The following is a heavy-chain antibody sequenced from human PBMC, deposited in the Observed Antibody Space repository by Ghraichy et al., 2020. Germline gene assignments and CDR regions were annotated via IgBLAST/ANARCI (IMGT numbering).Heavy chain of an antibody. Sequence: GGSLRLSCAASGFTFSSYAMSWVRQAPGKGLEWVSAISGSGGSTYYADSVKGRFTISRDNSKNTLYLQMNSLRAEDTAVYYCAKAGRRQWLPTGAFDIWGQGTMVTVSS. V-gene: IGHV3-23*01. CDR2: ISGSGGST. J-gene: IGHJ3*02. CDR3: AKAGRRQWLPTGAFDI. D-gene: IGHD6-19*01. CDR1: GFTFSSYA.